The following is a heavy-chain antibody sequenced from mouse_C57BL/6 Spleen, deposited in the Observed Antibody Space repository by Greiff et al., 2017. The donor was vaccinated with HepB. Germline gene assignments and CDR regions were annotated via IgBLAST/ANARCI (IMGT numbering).Heavy chain of an antibody. Sequence: EVKLMESGPGLVKPSQSLSLTCSVTGYSITSGYYWNWIRQFPGNKLEWMGYISYDGSNNYNPSLKNRISITRDTSKNQFFLKLNSVTTEDTATYYCARHELRYAMDYWGQGTSVTVSS. D-gene: IGHD1-1*01. CDR1: GYSITSGYY. J-gene: IGHJ4*01. CDR3: ARHELRYAMDY. V-gene: IGHV3-6*01. CDR2: ISYDGSN.